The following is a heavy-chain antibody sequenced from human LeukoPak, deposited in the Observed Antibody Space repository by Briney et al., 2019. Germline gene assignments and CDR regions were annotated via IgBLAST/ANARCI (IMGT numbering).Heavy chain of an antibody. Sequence: GGSLRLSCAASGFTFSSYAMSWVRQAPGEGLEWVSAISGSGGSTYYADSVKGRFTISRDNSKNTLYLQMNSLRAEDTAVYYCAKSRLQYCSGGSCYSFDYWGQGTLVTVSS. CDR2: ISGSGGST. D-gene: IGHD2-15*01. V-gene: IGHV3-23*01. CDR3: AKSRLQYCSGGSCYSFDY. CDR1: GFTFSSYA. J-gene: IGHJ4*02.